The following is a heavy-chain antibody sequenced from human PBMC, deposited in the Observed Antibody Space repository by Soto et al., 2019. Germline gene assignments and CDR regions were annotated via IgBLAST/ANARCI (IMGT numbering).Heavy chain of an antibody. CDR2: IRSKAYGGTT. J-gene: IGHJ4*02. Sequence: EVQLVESGGGLVQPGRSLRLSCTASGFTFGDYAMSWFRQAPGKGLEWVGFIRSKAYGGTTEYAASVKGRFTISRDDSKSIAYLQMNSLKTEDTAVYYCTRDGDGDNDDYGDYFGQTFDYWGQGTLVTVSS. D-gene: IGHD4-17*01. CDR1: GFTFGDYA. V-gene: IGHV3-49*03. CDR3: TRDGDGDNDDYGDYFGQTFDY.